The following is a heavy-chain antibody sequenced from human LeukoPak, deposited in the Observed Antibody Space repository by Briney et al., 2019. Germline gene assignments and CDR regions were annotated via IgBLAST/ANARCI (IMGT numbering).Heavy chain of an antibody. V-gene: IGHV7-4-1*02. Sequence: ASVKVSCKASGYTFSSYALNWVRQAPGQGLEWMGWINTNAGNPTYAQAFTGRFVFSLDTSASTAYLQISSLKAEDTAVYYCARTDARGSSWDFDYWGQGTLVTVSS. CDR3: ARTDARGSSWDFDY. CDR1: GYTFSSYA. CDR2: INTNAGNP. D-gene: IGHD6-13*01. J-gene: IGHJ4*02.